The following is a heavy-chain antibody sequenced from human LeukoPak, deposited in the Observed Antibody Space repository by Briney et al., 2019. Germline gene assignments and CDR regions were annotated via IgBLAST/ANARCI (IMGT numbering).Heavy chain of an antibody. V-gene: IGHV4-59*01. CDR1: GGSISSYY. J-gene: IGHJ5*02. Sequence: SETLSLTCTVSGGSISSYYWSWIRQPPGKGLEWIGYIYYSGSTNYNPSLKSRVTISVDTSKDQFSLKLSSVTAADTAVYYCARADTAMAPDHWGQGTLVAVSS. D-gene: IGHD5-18*01. CDR3: ARADTAMAPDH. CDR2: IYYSGST.